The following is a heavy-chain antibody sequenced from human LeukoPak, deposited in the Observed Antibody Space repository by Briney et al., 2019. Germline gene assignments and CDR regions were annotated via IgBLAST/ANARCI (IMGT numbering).Heavy chain of an antibody. CDR2: IYTSGST. V-gene: IGHV4-4*07. Sequence: SETLSLTCTVSGGSISSYYWSWIRQPAGKGLEWIGRIYTSGSTNYSPSLKSRVTMSVDTSKNQFSLKLSSVTAADTAVYYCARGVRGYCSSTSCSYYFDYWGQGTLVTVSS. J-gene: IGHJ4*02. CDR3: ARGVRGYCSSTSCSYYFDY. D-gene: IGHD2-2*01. CDR1: GGSISSYY.